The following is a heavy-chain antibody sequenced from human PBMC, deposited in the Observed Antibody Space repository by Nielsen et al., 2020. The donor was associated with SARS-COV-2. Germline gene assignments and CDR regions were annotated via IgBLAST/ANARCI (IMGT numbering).Heavy chain of an antibody. CDR2: ISWDSGFK. CDR3: ARGPRWDYGSGSYGW. D-gene: IGHD3-10*01. Sequence: LSLTCAASGFTFSSYWMSWVRQAPGKGLEWVSGISWDSGFKVYAASVKGRFTISRDNARNSLYLQMSSLRPEDTAFYYCARGPRWDYGSGSYGWWGQGTLVTVSS. J-gene: IGHJ4*02. V-gene: IGHV3-9*01. CDR1: GFTFSSYW.